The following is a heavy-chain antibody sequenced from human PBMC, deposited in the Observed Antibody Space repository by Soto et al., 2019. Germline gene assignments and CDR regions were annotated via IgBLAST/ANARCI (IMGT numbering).Heavy chain of an antibody. CDR2: INPKSGGT. D-gene: IGHD2-8*01. J-gene: IGHJ6*02. CDR3: ARGDSTDCSNGVCSFFYNHDMDV. Sequence: ASVKVSCKASGYSFTDYHIHWVRQAPGQGLEWLGRINPKSGGTSTAQKFQGWVTMTTDTSISTASMELTRLTSDDTAIYYCARGDSTDCSNGVCSFFYNHDMDVWGQGTTVTVAS. V-gene: IGHV1-2*04. CDR1: GYSFTDYH.